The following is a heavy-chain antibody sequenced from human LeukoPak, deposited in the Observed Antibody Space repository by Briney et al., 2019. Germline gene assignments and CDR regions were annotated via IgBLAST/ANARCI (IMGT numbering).Heavy chain of an antibody. CDR1: GGSFTTYY. V-gene: IGHV4-34*01. CDR3: ARVFGSGSYYDY. D-gene: IGHD3-10*01. CDR2: INHNEFT. J-gene: IGHJ4*02. Sequence: TASETLSLTCAVYGGSFTTYYWSWIRQPPGKGLEWIGEINHNEFTNYNPSLKSRVTMSVDTSKNQFSLKLSSVTAADTAVYYCARVFGSGSYYDYWGQGTLVTVSS.